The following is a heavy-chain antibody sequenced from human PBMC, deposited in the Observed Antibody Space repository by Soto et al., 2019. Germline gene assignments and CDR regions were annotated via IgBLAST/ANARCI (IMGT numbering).Heavy chain of an antibody. J-gene: IGHJ5*02. CDR3: AKSALASADTAWFGP. CDR2: ISGSGGKS. Sequence: EVQMLESGGGLEQPGGSLKLSCIGSGFTFSSYGVTWVRQAPGKGLVWISGISGSGGKSHYADSVKGRFTISRDNSKNTLYLQMNSLRAEDTAVYSCAKSALASADTAWFGPCGQGTLVTVSS. D-gene: IGHD6-13*01. CDR1: GFTFSSYG. V-gene: IGHV3-23*01.